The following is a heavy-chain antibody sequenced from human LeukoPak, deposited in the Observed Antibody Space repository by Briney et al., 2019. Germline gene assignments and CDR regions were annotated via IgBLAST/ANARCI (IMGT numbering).Heavy chain of an antibody. CDR2: IIPILDTA. V-gene: IGHV1-69*04. Sequence: ASVKVSCKASGGTFSTYVISWVRQAPGQGLEWMGRIIPILDTANNAQKFQGRVTITADKSTSTAYMELRNLRSDDTAVYYCASERAYCGGDCYPKKGDAFDVWGQGTMVTVSS. CDR3: ASERAYCGGDCYPKKGDAFDV. CDR1: GGTFSTYV. J-gene: IGHJ3*01. D-gene: IGHD2-21*02.